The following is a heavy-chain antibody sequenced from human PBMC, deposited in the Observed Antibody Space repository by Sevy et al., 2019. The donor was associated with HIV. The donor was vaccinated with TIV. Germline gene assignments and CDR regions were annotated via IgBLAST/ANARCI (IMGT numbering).Heavy chain of an antibody. V-gene: IGHV3-23*01. CDR2: ISGSGGST. J-gene: IGHJ6*02. CDR1: GFTFSSYA. Sequence: GGSLRLSCAASGFTFSSYAMSWVRQAPGKGLEWVSAISGSGGSTYYADSVKGRFTISRDNSKNTLYLQMNSLRAEDTAVYYCAKDLSTDSSGYYLYYYYGMDVWGRGTTVTVSS. D-gene: IGHD3-22*01. CDR3: AKDLSTDSSGYYLYYYYGMDV.